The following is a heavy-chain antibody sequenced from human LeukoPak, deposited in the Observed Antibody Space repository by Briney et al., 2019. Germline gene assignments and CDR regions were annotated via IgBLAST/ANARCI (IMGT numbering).Heavy chain of an antibody. Sequence: GGSLRLSCAASGFTFSSYAMSWVRQAPGKGLEWVSAISGSGGSTYYADSVKGRFTISRDNSKNTLYLQMKSLRAEDTAVYYCAKDGYFGGGGGYVVEYFQHWGQGPLVTVSS. J-gene: IGHJ1*01. V-gene: IGHV3-23*01. CDR3: AKDGYFGGGGGYVVEYFQH. D-gene: IGHD2-15*01. CDR1: GFTFSSYA. CDR2: ISGSGGST.